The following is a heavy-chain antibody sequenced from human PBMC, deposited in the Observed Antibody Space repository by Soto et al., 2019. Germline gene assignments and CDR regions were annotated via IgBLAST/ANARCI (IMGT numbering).Heavy chain of an antibody. V-gene: IGHV3-23*01. CDR1: GFTFSSYA. J-gene: IGHJ5*02. Sequence: GGSLRLSCAASGFTFSSYAMSWVRQAPGKGLEWVSAISGSGGSTYYADSVKGRFTISRDNSKNTLYLHMNSLGAEDTAVYFCAKDYASTSYWYLDPWGQGTLLTVSS. CDR2: ISGSGGST. CDR3: AKDYASTSYWYLDP. D-gene: IGHD2-2*01.